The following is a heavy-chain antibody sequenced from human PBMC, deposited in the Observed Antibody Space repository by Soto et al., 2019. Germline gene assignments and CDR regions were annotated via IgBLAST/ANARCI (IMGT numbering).Heavy chain of an antibody. CDR1: GFTFSSYA. J-gene: IGHJ4*02. V-gene: IGHV3-30-3*01. CDR3: ARDPSYDSSGYYLY. CDR2: ISYDGSNK. D-gene: IGHD3-22*01. Sequence: PGGSLRLSCAASGFTFSSYAMHWVRQAPGKGLEWVAVISYDGSNKYYADSVKGRFTISRDNSKNTLYLQMNSLRAEDTAVYYCARDPSYDSSGYYLYWGQGTLVTVSS.